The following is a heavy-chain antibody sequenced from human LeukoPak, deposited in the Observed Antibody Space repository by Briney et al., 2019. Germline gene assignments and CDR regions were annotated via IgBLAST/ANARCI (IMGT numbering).Heavy chain of an antibody. Sequence: ASVKVSCKASGGTFSSYAISWVRQAPGQGLEWMGGIIPIFGTASYAQKFQGRVTITADESTNTAYMELSSLRSEDTAVYYCARFEVMTAIRPWNAFDIWGQGTMVTVSS. V-gene: IGHV1-69*01. D-gene: IGHD2-21*02. CDR3: ARFEVMTAIRPWNAFDI. J-gene: IGHJ3*02. CDR1: GGTFSSYA. CDR2: IIPIFGTA.